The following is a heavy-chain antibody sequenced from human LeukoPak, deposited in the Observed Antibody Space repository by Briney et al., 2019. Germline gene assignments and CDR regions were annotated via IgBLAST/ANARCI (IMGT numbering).Heavy chain of an antibody. CDR3: AKDVVVVPTATHFDY. CDR2: ISGSAGST. D-gene: IGHD2-2*01. CDR1: GFTFSSSW. Sequence: PGGSLRLSCVASGFTFSSSWMNWVRQAPGKGLEWVSGISGSAGSTYYADSVKGRFTISRDNSKNTLYLQMNSLRAEDTAVYFCAKDVVVVPTATHFDYWGQGTLVTVSS. V-gene: IGHV3-23*01. J-gene: IGHJ4*02.